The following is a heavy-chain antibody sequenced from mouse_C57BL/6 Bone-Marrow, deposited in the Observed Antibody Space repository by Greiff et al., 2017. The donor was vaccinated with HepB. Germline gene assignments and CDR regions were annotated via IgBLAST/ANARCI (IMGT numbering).Heavy chain of an antibody. V-gene: IGHV1-62-2*01. CDR1: GYTFTEYT. CDR3: ARHEGVSQPHWCFDV. Sequence: VQVVESGAELVKPGASVKLSCKASGYTFTEYTIHWVKQRSGQGLEWIGWFYPGSGSIKYNEKFKDKATLTADKSSSTVYMELSRLTSEDSAVYFCARHEGVSQPHWCFDVWGTGTTVTVSS. D-gene: IGHD6-1*01. J-gene: IGHJ1*03. CDR2: FYPGSGSI.